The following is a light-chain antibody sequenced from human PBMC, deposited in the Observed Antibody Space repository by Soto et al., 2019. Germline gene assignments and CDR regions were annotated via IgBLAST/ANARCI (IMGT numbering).Light chain of an antibody. CDR2: DSS. J-gene: IGKJ3*01. Sequence: DMVLTQSPSTLSVSPGERATLSCRASQSVGSSLAWYQQKPGQAPRLLMFDSSTRATGVPAKFSGSGSGTEFTLTISSLQSEDFAIYFCQQYDNWPLTFGHGTKVDIE. V-gene: IGKV3-15*01. CDR3: QQYDNWPLT. CDR1: QSVGSS.